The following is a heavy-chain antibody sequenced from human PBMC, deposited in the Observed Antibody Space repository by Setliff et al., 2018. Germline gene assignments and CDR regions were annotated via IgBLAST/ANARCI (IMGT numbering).Heavy chain of an antibody. J-gene: IGHJ6*02. Sequence: ASVKVSCKASGYTFTTYAISWMRQAPGQGLEYMGWINTNTGNPSYAQGFTGRFVFSLDTSVSTAYLQISSLKAEDTAVYYCARASRFGTIRIRGDYYIDGWGQGTTVTVSS. D-gene: IGHD3-10*01. V-gene: IGHV7-4-1*02. CDR2: INTNTGNP. CDR1: GYTFTTYA. CDR3: ARASRFGTIRIRGDYYIDG.